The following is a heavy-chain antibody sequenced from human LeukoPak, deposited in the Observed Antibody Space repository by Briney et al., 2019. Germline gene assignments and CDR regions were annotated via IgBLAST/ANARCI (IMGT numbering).Heavy chain of an antibody. V-gene: IGHV3-21*01. Sequence: GSLRLSCAASGFAFSDYSMSWVRQAPGKGLEWVSYISRSSSCKYYADSVKGRFTISRDDAKNSLYLQMSSLRAEDTAVYYCTRDLTFDFSSGYYVDYWGQGTLVTVSS. CDR2: ISRSSSCK. CDR1: GFAFSDYS. D-gene: IGHD3-3*01. J-gene: IGHJ4*02. CDR3: TRDLTFDFSSGYYVDY.